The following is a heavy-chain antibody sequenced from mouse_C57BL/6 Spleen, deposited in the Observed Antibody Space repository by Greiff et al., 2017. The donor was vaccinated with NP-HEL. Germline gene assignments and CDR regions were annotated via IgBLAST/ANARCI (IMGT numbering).Heavy chain of an antibody. CDR1: GYAFSSSW. CDR3: AEIGHYYGSSGY. V-gene: IGHV1-82*01. D-gene: IGHD1-1*01. CDR2: IYPGDGDT. J-gene: IGHJ2*01. Sequence: QVQLQQSGPELVKPGASVKISCKASGYAFSSSWMNWVKQRPGKGLEWIGRIYPGDGDTTYNGKFKGKATLTADNASSTAYMQRSSLTSEDSAVYFCAEIGHYYGSSGYWGQGTTLTVSS.